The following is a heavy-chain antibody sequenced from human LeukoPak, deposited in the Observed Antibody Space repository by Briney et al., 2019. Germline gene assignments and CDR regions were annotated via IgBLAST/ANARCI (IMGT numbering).Heavy chain of an antibody. Sequence: PGGSLRLSCAASGFFFTNYTMAWVRQTPGKGLEWVSAISGSGLRTNYADSARGRFTISRDNSKNTVDLQMDSLRAEDTAIYYCARGCMVKYYFDYWGQGTLVTVSS. CDR1: GFFFTNYT. V-gene: IGHV3-23*01. CDR2: ISGSGLRT. J-gene: IGHJ4*02. D-gene: IGHD2-8*01. CDR3: ARGCMVKYYFDY.